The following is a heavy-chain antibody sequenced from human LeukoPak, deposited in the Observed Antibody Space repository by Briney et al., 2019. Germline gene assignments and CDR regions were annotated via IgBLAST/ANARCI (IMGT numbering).Heavy chain of an antibody. CDR3: ARDVPSSTYYYDSSGPYGMDV. V-gene: IGHV3-11*04. D-gene: IGHD3-22*01. CDR1: GFTFSDYY. J-gene: IGHJ6*02. CDR2: ISSSGSTI. Sequence: PGGSLRLSCAASGFTFSDYYMSWIRQAPGKGLEWVSYISSSGSTIYYADSVKGRFTISRDNAKNSLYLQMNSLRAEDTAVYYCARDVPSSTYYYDSSGPYGMDVWGQGTTVTVSS.